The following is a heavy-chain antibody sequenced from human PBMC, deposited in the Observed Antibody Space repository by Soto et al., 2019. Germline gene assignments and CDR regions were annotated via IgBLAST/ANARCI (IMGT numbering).Heavy chain of an antibody. J-gene: IGHJ5*02. V-gene: IGHV4-30-4*01. CDR2: IYYSGST. CDR1: GGSISSGDYY. Sequence: QVQLQESGPGLVKPSQTLSLTCTVSGGSISSGDYYWSWIRQPPGKGLEWIGYIYYSGSTYYNPSLKSRVTISVDTSKNQFSLKLSSVTAADTAVYYCAREIPPRFLEWLFPEPKFDPWGQGTLVTVSS. CDR3: AREIPPRFLEWLFPEPKFDP. D-gene: IGHD3-3*01.